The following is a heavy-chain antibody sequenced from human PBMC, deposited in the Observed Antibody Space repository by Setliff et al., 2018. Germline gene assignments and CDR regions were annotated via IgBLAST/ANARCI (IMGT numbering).Heavy chain of an antibody. D-gene: IGHD2-15*01. J-gene: IGHJ5*02. Sequence: SETLSLPCTVSGGSVSNSGFFWGWLRQAPGKGLEWIGNIYDSGSSNYNASLKSRLIITRDTSKNQISLKLTSVTAADTAVYYCGRGFSRIEGWGNWFDPWGQGILVTVSS. CDR1: GGSVSNSGFF. CDR2: IYDSGSS. CDR3: GRGFSRIEGWGNWFDP. V-gene: IGHV4-39*01.